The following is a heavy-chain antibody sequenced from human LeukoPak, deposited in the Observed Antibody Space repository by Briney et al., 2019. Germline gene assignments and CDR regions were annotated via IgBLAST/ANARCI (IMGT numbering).Heavy chain of an antibody. CDR3: AKDIGGSYGVADY. Sequence: GRSLRLSCAASGFTFDDYAMHWVRQAPGKGLEWVSGISWDSGSIGYADSAKGRFTISRDNAKNSLYLQMNSLRAEDTALYYCAKDIGGSYGVADYWGQGTLVTVSS. CDR2: ISWDSGSI. CDR1: GFTFDDYA. D-gene: IGHD1-26*01. V-gene: IGHV3-9*01. J-gene: IGHJ4*02.